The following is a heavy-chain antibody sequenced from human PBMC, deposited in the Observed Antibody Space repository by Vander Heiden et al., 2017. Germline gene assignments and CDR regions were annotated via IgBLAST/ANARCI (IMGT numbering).Heavy chain of an antibody. J-gene: IGHJ6*02. CDR1: GYYFTNYT. D-gene: IGHD4-17*01. CDR2: IHAGNTNI. Sequence: SVKLSCKAFGYYFTNYTIHWVRQAPGQRLVWIGWIHAGNTNIKKSQKFQGRVTITRDTSASTAYMELNSLRFEDTAVCYCARVQPATESTNYFGMDVWDQWTTVTVSS. CDR3: ARVQPATESTNYFGMDV. V-gene: IGHV1-3*01.